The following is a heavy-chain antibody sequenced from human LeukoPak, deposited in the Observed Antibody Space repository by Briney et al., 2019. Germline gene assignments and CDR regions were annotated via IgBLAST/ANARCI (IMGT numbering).Heavy chain of an antibody. CDR2: ISYDGSNK. D-gene: IGHD3-22*01. J-gene: IGHJ4*02. V-gene: IGHV3-30*18. Sequence: GGSLRLSCAASGFTFSSYGMHWVRQAPGKGLEWVAVISYDGSNKYYADSVKGRFTISRDNSKNTLYLQMNSLRAEDTAVCYCAKDSKPYPYYYDSSGYCGDWGQGTLVTVSS. CDR3: AKDSKPYPYYYDSSGYCGD. CDR1: GFTFSSYG.